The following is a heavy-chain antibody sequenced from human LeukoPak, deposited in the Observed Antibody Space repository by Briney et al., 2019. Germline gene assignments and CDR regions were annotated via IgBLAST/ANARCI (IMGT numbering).Heavy chain of an antibody. CDR3: ARSDYDRSGYYSAFDY. CDR1: GFTFSSYE. D-gene: IGHD3-22*01. J-gene: IGHJ4*02. Sequence: PGGSLRLSCAASGFTFSSYEMNWVRQAPGKGLEWVSYISSSGSTIYYADSVKGRFTISRDNAKNSLYLQMNSLRAEDTAVYYCARSDYDRSGYYSAFDYWGQGTLVTVSS. V-gene: IGHV3-48*03. CDR2: ISSSGSTI.